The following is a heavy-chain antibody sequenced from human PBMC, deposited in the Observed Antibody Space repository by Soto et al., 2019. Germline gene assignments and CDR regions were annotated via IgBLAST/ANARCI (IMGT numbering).Heavy chain of an antibody. J-gene: IGHJ4*02. D-gene: IGHD6-13*01. CDR1: GYTFTDYY. Sequence: EVQLVQSGAEVKKPGATVKISCKVSGYTFTDYYMHWVQQAPGKGLEWMGLVDPEDGETIYAEKSQGRVPKPADTSKEAGDMELSSPRSEDTAEYYCATGPPVLAAAVYFAYCGQGTLVTVSS. V-gene: IGHV1-69-2*01. CDR2: VDPEDGET. CDR3: ATGPPVLAAAVYFAY.